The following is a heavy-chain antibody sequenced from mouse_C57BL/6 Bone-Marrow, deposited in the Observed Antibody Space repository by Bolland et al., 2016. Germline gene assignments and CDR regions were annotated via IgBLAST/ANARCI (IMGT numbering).Heavy chain of an antibody. CDR2: NYGTT. CDR3: ARPGAMDY. J-gene: IGHJ4*01. V-gene: IGHV1-39*01. Sequence: NYGTTSYNQKFKGKATLTVDQSSSTAYMQLTSLTSEDSAVYYCARPGAMDYWGQGTS.